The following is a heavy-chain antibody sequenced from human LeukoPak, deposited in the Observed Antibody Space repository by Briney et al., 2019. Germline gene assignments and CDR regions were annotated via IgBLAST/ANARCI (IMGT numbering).Heavy chain of an antibody. CDR3: ARDQGAGTYRSYGMDV. Sequence: GRSLRLSCAASGFSFSSYGMHWVRQAPGKGLEWVSSISSTSTYIFYADSVKGRFTISKDNAKNSLYLQMNSLRAEDTAIYYCARDQGAGTYRSYGMDVWGQGTPVTVSS. J-gene: IGHJ6*02. V-gene: IGHV3-21*01. D-gene: IGHD3-10*01. CDR1: GFSFSSYG. CDR2: ISSTSTYI.